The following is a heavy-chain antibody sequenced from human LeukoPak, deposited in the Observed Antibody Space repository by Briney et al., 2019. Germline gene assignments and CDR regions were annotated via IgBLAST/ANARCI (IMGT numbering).Heavy chain of an antibody. J-gene: IGHJ4*02. CDR2: FDPEDGET. V-gene: IGHV1-24*01. Sequence: ASVKVSCKVSGYTLTELSMHWVRQAPGKGLEWMGGFDPEDGETIYAQKFQGRVTMTEDTSTDTAYMELSSLRSEDTAVYYCATDNWNYRHFDYWGQGTLVTVSS. D-gene: IGHD1-7*01. CDR3: ATDNWNYRHFDY. CDR1: GYTLTELS.